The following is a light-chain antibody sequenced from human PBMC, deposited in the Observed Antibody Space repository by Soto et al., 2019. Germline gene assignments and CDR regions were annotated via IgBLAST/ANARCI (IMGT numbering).Light chain of an antibody. CDR3: QQYNTYPLT. CDR2: AAS. Sequence: DIQMTQSPSSLSASVGDEVTITCRASQTIMNYLNWYQLKPGKPPRLLIYAASSLQSGVPSRFSGSGSGTEFTLTISNLQPDDFATYYCQQYNTYPLTFGGGTKVDIK. CDR1: QTIMNY. J-gene: IGKJ4*01. V-gene: IGKV1-17*02.